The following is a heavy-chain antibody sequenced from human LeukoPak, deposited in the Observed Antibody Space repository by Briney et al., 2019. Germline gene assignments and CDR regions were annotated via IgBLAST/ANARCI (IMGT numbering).Heavy chain of an antibody. D-gene: IGHD3-10*01. CDR1: GYTFTSYY. CDR3: ARDNGYYGSGSYYNT. CDR2: INPNSGGT. J-gene: IGHJ5*02. Sequence: ASVKVSCKASGYTFTSYYIHWVRQAPGQGLEWMGRINPNSGGTNYAQKFQGRVTMTRDTSISTAYMELSRLRSDDTAVYYCARDNGYYGSGSYYNTWGQGTLVTVSS. V-gene: IGHV1-2*06.